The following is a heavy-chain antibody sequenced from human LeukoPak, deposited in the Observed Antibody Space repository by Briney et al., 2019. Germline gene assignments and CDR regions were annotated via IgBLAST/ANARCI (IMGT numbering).Heavy chain of an antibody. CDR1: GFTFSSYA. CDR2: ISYDGSNK. J-gene: IGHJ4*02. Sequence: GRSLRLSCAASGFTFSSYAMHWVRQAPGKGLEWVAVISYDGSNKYYADSVKGRFTISRDNSKNTLYLQMNSLRVEDTAVYYCARDRNEYSGSYIGYWGQGTLVTVSS. V-gene: IGHV3-30*04. D-gene: IGHD1-26*01. CDR3: ARDRNEYSGSYIGY.